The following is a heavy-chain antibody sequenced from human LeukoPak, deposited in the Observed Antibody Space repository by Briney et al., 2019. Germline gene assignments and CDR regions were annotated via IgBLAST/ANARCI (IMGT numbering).Heavy chain of an antibody. Sequence: PGGSLRLSCAASGFTFSSYAMSWVRQAPGKGLEWVSAIGGSGGSTYYADSVKGRFTISRDNSKNTLYLQMNSLRAEDTAVYYCAKRIYGSGSYYVPFDYWGQGTLVTVSS. D-gene: IGHD3-10*01. J-gene: IGHJ4*02. CDR3: AKRIYGSGSYYVPFDY. CDR1: GFTFSSYA. V-gene: IGHV3-23*01. CDR2: IGGSGGST.